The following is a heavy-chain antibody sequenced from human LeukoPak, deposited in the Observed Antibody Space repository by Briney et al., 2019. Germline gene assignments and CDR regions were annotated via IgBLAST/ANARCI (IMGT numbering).Heavy chain of an antibody. V-gene: IGHV4-39*07. CDR1: GGSISSSSYY. D-gene: IGHD2-2*01. CDR2: IYYSGST. J-gene: IGHJ6*04. CDR3: AMDIDVVVPAAMDV. Sequence: SETLSLTCTVSGGSISSSSYYWGWIRQPPGKGLEWIGSIYYSGSTYYNPSLKSRVTISVDTSKNQFSLKLSSVTAADTAVYYCAMDIDVVVPAAMDVWGKGTTVTVSS.